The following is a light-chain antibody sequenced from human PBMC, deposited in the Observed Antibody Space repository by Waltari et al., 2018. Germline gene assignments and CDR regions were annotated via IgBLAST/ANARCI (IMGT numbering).Light chain of an antibody. CDR3: QAWGSGTVL. Sequence: SYELTQPPSVSVSPGQPASITCSGDKLGHKYVCWYQQKPGQSPVLLIYQDNRRPSGIPARFSGSNSGNTATLTISGTQAVDEADYYCQAWGSGTVLFGGGTKLTVL. CDR2: QDN. V-gene: IGLV3-1*01. CDR1: KLGHKY. J-gene: IGLJ2*01.